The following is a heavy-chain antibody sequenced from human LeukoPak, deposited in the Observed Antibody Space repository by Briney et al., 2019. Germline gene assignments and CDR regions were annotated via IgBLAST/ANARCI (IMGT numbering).Heavy chain of an antibody. J-gene: IGHJ4*02. V-gene: IGHV4-38-2*02. CDR2: IYHSGST. D-gene: IGHD3-16*02. CDR1: GYSISSGNY. Sequence: SETLSLTCSVSGYSISSGNYWGWIRLPPGKGLQWIGSIYHSGSTYYNPSLKSRVTISVDTSKNQFSLQLNSVTPEDTAVYYCARDGLGLGELSSGFDYWGQGTLVTVSS. CDR3: ARDGLGLGELSSGFDY.